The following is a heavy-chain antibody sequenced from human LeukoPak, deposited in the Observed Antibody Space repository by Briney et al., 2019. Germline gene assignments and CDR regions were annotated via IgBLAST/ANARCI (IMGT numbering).Heavy chain of an antibody. CDR1: GGSISSSSYY. CDR3: ARPNCGGDCRDAFDI. Sequence: PSETLSLTCTVSGGSISSSSYYWGWIRQPPGKGLEWIGSIYYSGSTYYNPSLKSRVTISVDTSKNQFSLKLSSVTAADTAVNYCARPNCGGDCRDAFDIWGQGTMVTVSS. V-gene: IGHV4-39*01. D-gene: IGHD2-21*02. CDR2: IYYSGST. J-gene: IGHJ3*02.